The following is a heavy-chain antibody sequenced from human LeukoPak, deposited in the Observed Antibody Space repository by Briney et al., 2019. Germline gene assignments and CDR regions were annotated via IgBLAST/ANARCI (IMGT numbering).Heavy chain of an antibody. V-gene: IGHV4-38-2*02. D-gene: IGHD6-13*01. CDR2: MYESGRT. Sequence: PSETLSLTCTVSGYSISSGYYWGWIRQPPGKGLEWIGSMYESGRTYYNPSLKSRVAISVDTSKNQFSLKLSYVTAADTAVYYCVRSRTTYSSSLPGGYWGQEPWSPSPQ. CDR3: VRSRTTYSSSLPGGY. J-gene: IGHJ4*01. CDR1: GYSISSGYY.